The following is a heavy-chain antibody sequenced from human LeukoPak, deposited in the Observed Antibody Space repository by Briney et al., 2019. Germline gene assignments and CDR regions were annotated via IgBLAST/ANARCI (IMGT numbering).Heavy chain of an antibody. CDR2: IFYSGST. D-gene: IGHD4-23*01. CDR3: ANSANYGGNSGYFDY. Sequence: PSETLSLTCAVYGGSFSGYYWSWIRQPPGKGLEWIGSIFYSGSTYYNPSLKSRVTISEDTSKNQFSLKLSSVTAADTAVYYCANSANYGGNSGYFDYWGQGTLVTVSS. CDR1: GGSFSGYY. J-gene: IGHJ4*02. V-gene: IGHV4-34*12.